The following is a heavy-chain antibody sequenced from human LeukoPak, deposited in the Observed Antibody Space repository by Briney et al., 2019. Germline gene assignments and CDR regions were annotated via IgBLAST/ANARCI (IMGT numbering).Heavy chain of an antibody. Sequence: SETLSLTCAVYGGSFSGYYWSWIRQPPGKGLEWIGEINHSGSTNYNSSLKSRVTISVDTSKNQFSLKLSSVTAADTAVYHCARKYFDWSAKGPFGYWGQGTLVTVSS. CDR3: ARKYFDWSAKGPFGY. J-gene: IGHJ4*02. CDR1: GGSFSGYY. V-gene: IGHV4-34*01. CDR2: INHSGST. D-gene: IGHD3-9*01.